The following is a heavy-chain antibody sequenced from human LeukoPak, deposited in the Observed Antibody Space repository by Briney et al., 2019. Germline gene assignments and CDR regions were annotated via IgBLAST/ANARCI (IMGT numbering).Heavy chain of an antibody. Sequence: GGSLRLSCAASGFTFSSYEMNWVRQAPGKGLEWVSYISSSGSTINYADSVKGRLTISRDNAENSLYLQMNSLRADDTAVYYYARSAYYSYYYGMDVWGQGTTVTVSS. J-gene: IGHJ6*02. CDR1: GFTFSSYE. V-gene: IGHV3-48*03. D-gene: IGHD3-10*01. CDR3: ARSAYYSYYYGMDV. CDR2: ISSSGSTI.